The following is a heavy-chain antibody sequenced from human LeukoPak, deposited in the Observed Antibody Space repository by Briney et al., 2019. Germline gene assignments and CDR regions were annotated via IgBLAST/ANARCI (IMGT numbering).Heavy chain of an antibody. CDR1: GFTFSSYA. J-gene: IGHJ5*02. CDR2: ISGSGGST. Sequence: PGGSLRLSCAASGFTFSSYAMSWVRQAPGKGLEWVSAISGSGGSTYYADSVKGQFTISRDNSKNTLYLQMNSLRAEDTAVYYCAKTPGQQLVLGWFDPWGQGTLVTVSS. D-gene: IGHD6-13*01. CDR3: AKTPGQQLVLGWFDP. V-gene: IGHV3-23*01.